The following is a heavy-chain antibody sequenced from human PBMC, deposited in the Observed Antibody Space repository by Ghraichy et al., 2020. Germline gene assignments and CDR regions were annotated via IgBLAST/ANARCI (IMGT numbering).Heavy chain of an antibody. Sequence: GESLNISCAASGFTFSSYAMSWVRQAPGKGLEWVSAISGSGGSTYYADSVKGRFTISRDNSKNTLYLQMNSLRAEDTAVYYCAKVERPGDSSGYYYDYYYYYYGMDVWGQGTTVTVSS. CDR2: ISGSGGST. J-gene: IGHJ6*02. CDR3: AKVERPGDSSGYYYDYYYYYYGMDV. V-gene: IGHV3-23*01. D-gene: IGHD3-22*01. CDR1: GFTFSSYA.